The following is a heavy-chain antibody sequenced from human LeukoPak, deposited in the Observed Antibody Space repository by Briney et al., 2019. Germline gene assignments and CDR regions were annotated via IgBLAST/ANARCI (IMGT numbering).Heavy chain of an antibody. Sequence: GGSLRLSCAASGFTFSSYEMNWVRQAPGKGLEWVSSISSSSSYIYYADSVKGRFTISRDNAKNSLYLQMNSLRAEDTAVYYCARVSGYCSGGSCHGGYYYYYMDVWGKGTTVTVSS. V-gene: IGHV3-21*01. CDR2: ISSSSSYI. D-gene: IGHD2-15*01. CDR1: GFTFSSYE. J-gene: IGHJ6*03. CDR3: ARVSGYCSGGSCHGGYYYYYMDV.